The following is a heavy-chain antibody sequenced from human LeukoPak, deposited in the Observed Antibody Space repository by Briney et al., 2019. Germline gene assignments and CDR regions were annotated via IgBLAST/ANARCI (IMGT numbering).Heavy chain of an antibody. CDR3: ARGRGGYNLVDP. Sequence: PSETLSLTCAVYGGSFSGYYWSWIRQPPGKGLEWIGEINHSGSTNYNPSLKSRVTISVDTSKNQFSLKLSSVTAAETAVYYCARGRGGYNLVDPWGQGTLVTVSS. V-gene: IGHV4-34*01. CDR1: GGSFSGYY. D-gene: IGHD5-24*01. CDR2: INHSGST. J-gene: IGHJ5*02.